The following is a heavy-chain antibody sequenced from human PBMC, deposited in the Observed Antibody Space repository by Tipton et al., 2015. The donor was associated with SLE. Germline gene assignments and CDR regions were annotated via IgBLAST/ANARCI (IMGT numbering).Heavy chain of an antibody. CDR2: IYYSGST. CDR3: ARDHYSSSSFIDY. Sequence: TLSLTCTVSGGSISSYYWSWIRQPPGKGLEWIGYIYYSGSTNYNPSLKSRVTISVDTSKNQFSLKLSSVTAADTAVYYCARDHYSSSSFIDYWGQGTLVTVSS. V-gene: IGHV4-59*01. J-gene: IGHJ4*02. D-gene: IGHD6-6*01. CDR1: GGSISSYY.